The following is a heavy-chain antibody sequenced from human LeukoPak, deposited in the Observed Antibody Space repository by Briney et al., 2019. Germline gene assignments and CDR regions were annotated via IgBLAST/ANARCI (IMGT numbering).Heavy chain of an antibody. J-gene: IGHJ4*02. CDR1: GFTFSIYS. CDR2: ISKNSDDI. V-gene: IGHV3-21*05. CDR3: ARVRPGYYCDY. Sequence: PGGSLRLSCVASGFTFSIYSMNWVRQAPGKGLEWVSYISKNSDDIYNADSVRGGFTISRDNAKNSLYLQMNSLRAEDTAVYYCARVRPGYYCDYWGQGILVTVSS.